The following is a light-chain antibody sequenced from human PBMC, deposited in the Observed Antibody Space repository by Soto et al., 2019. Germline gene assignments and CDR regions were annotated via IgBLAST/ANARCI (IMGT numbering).Light chain of an antibody. CDR3: QQYNHYSGLT. J-gene: IGKJ4*01. V-gene: IGKV1-5*01. Sequence: IQITQSPSTPAASVRDRVTITVRASQSITRWLAWYQQKPGEAPKLLIYDASSLESGVPSRFSGSGSGTEFTLTISSLQPDDFATYYCQQYNHYSGLTFGGGTKVDIK. CDR2: DAS. CDR1: QSITRW.